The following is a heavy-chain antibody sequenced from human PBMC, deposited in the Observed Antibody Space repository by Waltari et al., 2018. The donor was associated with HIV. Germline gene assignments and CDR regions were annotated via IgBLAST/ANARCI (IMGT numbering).Heavy chain of an antibody. Sequence: EVLLVESGGGLGKPGGSLRLSCAASGFTFRDAWMSWVRQAPGKGLEWVGRIKSNTDGGTTDYAAPVKGRFTISRDDSKTTLYLEMNSLKTEDTAVYYCTTVGGGTRDYWGHGTLITVSS. CDR3: TTVGGGTRDY. D-gene: IGHD3-16*01. V-gene: IGHV3-15*01. J-gene: IGHJ4*01. CDR1: GFTFRDAW. CDR2: IKSNTDGGTT.